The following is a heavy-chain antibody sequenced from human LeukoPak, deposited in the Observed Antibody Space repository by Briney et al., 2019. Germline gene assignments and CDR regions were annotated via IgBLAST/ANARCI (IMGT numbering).Heavy chain of an antibody. CDR2: INTNTGNP. D-gene: IGHD3-3*01. Sequence: ASVKVSCKASGYTFTSYAMNWVRQAPGQGLEWIGWINTNTGNPTYAQGFTGRFVFSLDTSVSTAYLQISSLKAEDTAVYYGARGVTIFGVVTFNWFDPWGQGTLVTVSS. CDR1: GYTFTSYA. J-gene: IGHJ5*02. CDR3: ARGVTIFGVVTFNWFDP. V-gene: IGHV7-4-1*02.